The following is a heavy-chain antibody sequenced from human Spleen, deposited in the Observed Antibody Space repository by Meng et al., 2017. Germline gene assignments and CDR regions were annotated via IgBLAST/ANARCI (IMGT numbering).Heavy chain of an antibody. J-gene: IGHJ6*02. CDR3: AKVYYDSSLVYYYGMDV. Sequence: GESLKISCAASGFTFSSYAMHWVRQAPGKGLEWVSAISGSGGSTYYADSVKGRFTISRDNSKNTLYLQMNSLRAEDTAVYYCAKVYYDSSLVYYYGMDVWGQGTTVTVSS. CDR1: GFTFSSYA. CDR2: ISGSGGST. V-gene: IGHV3-23*01. D-gene: IGHD3-22*01.